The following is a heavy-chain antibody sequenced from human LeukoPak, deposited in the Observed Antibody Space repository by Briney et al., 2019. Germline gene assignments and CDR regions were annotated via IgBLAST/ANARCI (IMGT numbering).Heavy chain of an antibody. Sequence: GGSLRLSCAASGFSFSGYAMSWVRQAPGKGLDWVSGVSDSGVNTYYADSVKGRFTISRDNSKNTLYLQMNSLRAEDTAVYYCAKGPNWSGDYYYYMDVWGKGTTVTVSS. CDR1: GFSFSGYA. CDR3: AKGPNWSGDYYYYMDV. CDR2: VSDSGVNT. J-gene: IGHJ6*03. D-gene: IGHD3-3*01. V-gene: IGHV3-23*01.